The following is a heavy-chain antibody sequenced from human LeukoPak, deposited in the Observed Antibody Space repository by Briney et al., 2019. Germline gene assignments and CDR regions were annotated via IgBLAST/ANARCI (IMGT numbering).Heavy chain of an antibody. D-gene: IGHD3-22*01. V-gene: IGHV3-21*01. CDR1: GFTFSSYS. CDR2: ISSSSSYI. Sequence: GALRLSCAASGFTFSSYSMNWVRQAPGKGLEWVSSISSSSSYIYYADSVKGRFTISRDNAKNSLYLQMNSLRAEDTAVYYCARDYYDSSGYYWGFDYWGQGTLVTVSS. CDR3: ARDYYDSSGYYWGFDY. J-gene: IGHJ4*02.